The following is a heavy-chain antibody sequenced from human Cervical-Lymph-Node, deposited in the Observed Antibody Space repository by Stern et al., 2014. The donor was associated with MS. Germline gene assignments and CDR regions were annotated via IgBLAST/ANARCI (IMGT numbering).Heavy chain of an antibody. CDR2: INPSGAT. Sequence: VHLVESGSEVKKPGASVKVSCKASEYTHNNYLIHWVRQAPGQRPDWMGWINPSGATNYAQKVQDRVTMTTDASTSTFYMELSRLRSEDTAVYYCAVRYCSGGRCYSVPDVWGQGTTVIVSS. CDR3: AVRYCSGGRCYSVPDV. J-gene: IGHJ6*02. V-gene: IGHV1-46*02. CDR1: EYTHNNYL. D-gene: IGHD2-15*01.